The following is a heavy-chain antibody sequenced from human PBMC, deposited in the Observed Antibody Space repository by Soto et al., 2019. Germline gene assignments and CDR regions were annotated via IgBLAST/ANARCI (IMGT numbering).Heavy chain of an antibody. D-gene: IGHD3-10*01. J-gene: IGHJ4*02. CDR2: ISYDGSNK. Sequence: VRQAPGKGLEWVAVISYDGSNKYYADSVKGRFTISRDNSKNTLYLQMNSLRAEDTAVYYCARVPFTVVDNAFDYWGQGTLVTVSS. CDR3: ARVPFTVVDNAFDY. V-gene: IGHV3-30-3*01.